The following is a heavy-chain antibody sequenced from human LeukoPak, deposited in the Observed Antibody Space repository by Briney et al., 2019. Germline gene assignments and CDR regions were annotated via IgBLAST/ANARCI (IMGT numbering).Heavy chain of an antibody. CDR3: ARGGEWLRLPYFDY. Sequence: PSETLSLTCAVYGGSFSGYYWSWIRQPPGKGLEWIGEINHSGSTNYNPSLKSRVTISVDTSKNQFSLKLSSVTAADTAVYYCARGGEWLRLPYFDYWGQGTLVTVSS. CDR1: GGSFSGYY. CDR2: INHSGST. V-gene: IGHV4-34*01. D-gene: IGHD5-12*01. J-gene: IGHJ4*02.